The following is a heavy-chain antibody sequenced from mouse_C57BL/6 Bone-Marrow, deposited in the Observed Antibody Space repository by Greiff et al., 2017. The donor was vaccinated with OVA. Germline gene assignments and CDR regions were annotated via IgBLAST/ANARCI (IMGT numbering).Heavy chain of an antibody. D-gene: IGHD4-1*01. CDR1: GFTFSNYW. Sequence: EVKVEESGGGLVQPGGSMKLSCVASGFTFSNYWMNWVRQSPEKGLEWVAQIRLKSDNYATHYAESVKGRFTISRDDSKSSVYLQMNNLRAEDTGIYYCTSPWDVGAMDYWGQGTSVTVSS. CDR3: TSPWDVGAMDY. J-gene: IGHJ4*01. V-gene: IGHV6-3*01. CDR2: IRLKSDNYAT.